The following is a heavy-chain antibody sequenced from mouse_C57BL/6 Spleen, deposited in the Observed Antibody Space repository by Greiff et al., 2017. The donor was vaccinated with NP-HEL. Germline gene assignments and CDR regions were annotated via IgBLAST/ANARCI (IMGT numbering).Heavy chain of an antibody. J-gene: IGHJ2*01. Sequence: VQLQQSGPELVKPGASVKISCKASGYTFTDYYMNWVKQSHGKSLEWIGDINPNNGGTSYNQKFKGKATLTVDKSSSTAYMELRSLTSEDSAVYYCARGERDGLFDYWGQGTTLTVSS. D-gene: IGHD2-3*01. V-gene: IGHV1-26*01. CDR1: GYTFTDYY. CDR2: INPNNGGT. CDR3: ARGERDGLFDY.